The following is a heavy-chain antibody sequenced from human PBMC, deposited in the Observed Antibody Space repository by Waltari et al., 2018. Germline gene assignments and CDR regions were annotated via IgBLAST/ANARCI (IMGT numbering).Heavy chain of an antibody. D-gene: IGHD2-15*01. Sequence: ISSGDYYWSWIRQPPGKGLEWIGYIYYSGSTYYNPSLKSRVTISVDTSKNQFSLKLSSVTAADTAVYYCARLSSILSPSTFDYWGQGTLVTVSS. CDR2: IYYSGST. V-gene: IGHV4-30-4*08. J-gene: IGHJ4*02. CDR3: ARLSSILSPSTFDY. CDR1: ISSGDYY.